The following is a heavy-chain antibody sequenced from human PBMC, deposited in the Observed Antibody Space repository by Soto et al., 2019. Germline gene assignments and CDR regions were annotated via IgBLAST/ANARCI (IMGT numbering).Heavy chain of an antibody. Sequence: SETLSLTCNVFPGSIYDYYWSWIRQTPGMRLEWIGFVYSGGSAMYNPSFKSRVIISLETSKNQFSLKLTSVTAADTAVYYCAGEPPYCSSSSCYHWLDPWGKGNLVTVSS. CDR3: AGEPPYCSSSSCYHWLDP. CDR1: PGSIYDYY. CDR2: VYSGGSA. D-gene: IGHD2-2*01. V-gene: IGHV4-59*01. J-gene: IGHJ5*02.